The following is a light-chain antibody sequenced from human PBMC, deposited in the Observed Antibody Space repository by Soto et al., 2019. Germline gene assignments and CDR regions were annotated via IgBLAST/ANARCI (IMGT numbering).Light chain of an antibody. CDR1: QGIRDD. CDR3: QQSYSTPIT. Sequence: IQMPQAPFSLSASVVARVTITCRASQGIRDDLSWYQQKAGKAPKLLVLTASKLNSGVPSRFSGSGSGTDFTLTISSLRPEDFATYYCQQSYSTPITFGQGTRLEI. V-gene: IGKV1-39*01. J-gene: IGKJ5*01. CDR2: TAS.